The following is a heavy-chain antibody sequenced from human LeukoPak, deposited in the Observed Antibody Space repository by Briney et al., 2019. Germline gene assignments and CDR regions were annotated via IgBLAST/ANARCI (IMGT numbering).Heavy chain of an antibody. Sequence: QPGGSLRLSCAASGFTFSGFGMHWVRQAPGKGLEWVALIWSDGSKKYHADSAKGRLTISRDNSKNTLYLQMNSLTVEDTAVYYCARVGIAVAGPYFQHWGQGTLVTVSS. CDR1: GFTFSGFG. CDR3: ARVGIAVAGPYFQH. CDR2: IWSDGSKK. J-gene: IGHJ1*01. D-gene: IGHD6-19*01. V-gene: IGHV3-33*01.